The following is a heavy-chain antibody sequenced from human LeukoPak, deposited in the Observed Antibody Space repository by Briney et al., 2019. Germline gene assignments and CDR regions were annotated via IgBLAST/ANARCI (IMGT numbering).Heavy chain of an antibody. D-gene: IGHD5-24*01. Sequence: GGSLRLSCVASGFNFGNFAVTWVRQAPGKGLEWVSGMIGSGDTYYADSVKGRFTMSRDNSRTTLYLQMNSLRFEDTAIYYCAKDMHYNDGRWEFDPWGQGTLVTVSS. CDR2: MIGSGDT. V-gene: IGHV3-23*01. J-gene: IGHJ5*02. CDR1: GFNFGNFA. CDR3: AKDMHYNDGRWEFDP.